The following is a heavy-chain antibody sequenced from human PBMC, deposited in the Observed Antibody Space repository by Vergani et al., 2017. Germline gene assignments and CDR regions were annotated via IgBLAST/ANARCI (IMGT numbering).Heavy chain of an antibody. J-gene: IGHJ4*02. D-gene: IGHD1-26*01. V-gene: IGHV1-3*01. Sequence: NPVSSFPCSFPSSPSPFPLSSLPLARPSPVPLLEWIAWLNAGTGHTKYSQKFQGRVTITRDTSASTAYMELSSLRSEDTAVYYCARAPFWELQGWAWDYWGQGTLVTVSS. CDR2: LNAGTGHT. CDR1: PSPFPLSS. CDR3: ARAPFWELQGWAWDY.